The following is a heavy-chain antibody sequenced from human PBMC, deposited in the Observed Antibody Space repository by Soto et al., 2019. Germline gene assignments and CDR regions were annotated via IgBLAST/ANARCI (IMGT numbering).Heavy chain of an antibody. Sequence: ASVKVSCKASGGTFSSYTISWVRQAPGQGLEWMGRIIPILGIANYAQKFQGRVTITADKSTSTAYMELSSLRSEDTAVYYCARVVGKYYYGSGSYPDDYWGQGTLVTVSS. V-gene: IGHV1-69*02. CDR3: ARVVGKYYYGSGSYPDDY. CDR1: GGTFSSYT. CDR2: IIPILGIA. D-gene: IGHD3-10*01. J-gene: IGHJ4*02.